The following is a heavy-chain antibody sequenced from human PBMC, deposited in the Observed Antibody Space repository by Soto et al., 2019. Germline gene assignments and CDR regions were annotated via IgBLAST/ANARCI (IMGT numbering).Heavy chain of an antibody. CDR1: GFTFSSYS. CDR2: IIQDGTT. CDR3: AKDLRPYGVCDFDS. J-gene: IGHJ4*01. D-gene: IGHD4-17*01. V-gene: IGHV3-23*01. Sequence: EVQLLESGGGLVQPGGSLRLSCAASGFTFSSYSMAWVRQAPGRGPEWVSGIIQDGTTYYADSVKGRFTISRDNSRNSVYRQMITLRGEDTAVYYCAKDLRPYGVCDFDSWGQGTLVTVSS.